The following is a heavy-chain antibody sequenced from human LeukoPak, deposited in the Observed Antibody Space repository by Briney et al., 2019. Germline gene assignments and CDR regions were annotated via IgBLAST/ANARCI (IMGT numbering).Heavy chain of an antibody. CDR3: ARILGSYSDY. D-gene: IGHD3-16*01. J-gene: IGHJ4*02. Sequence: GGSLRLSCAASGFTFSSYSMNWVRQAPGKGLEWVSSISSSSCYIYYADSVKGRFTISRDNSKNTLYLQMNSLRAEDTAVYYCARILGSYSDYWGQGTLVTVSS. CDR2: ISSSSCYI. CDR1: GFTFSSYS. V-gene: IGHV3-21*01.